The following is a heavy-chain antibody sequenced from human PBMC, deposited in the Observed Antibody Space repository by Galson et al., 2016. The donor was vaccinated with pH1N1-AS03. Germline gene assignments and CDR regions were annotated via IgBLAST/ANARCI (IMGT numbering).Heavy chain of an antibody. Sequence: QSGAEVKKPGESLNISCQGSGYRFSTYYIAWVRQMPGKGLEWMGIFHPGDSDTKYHPSFQGLVTMSADKSTNTAYLHWSSRKASDTAIYYCSRHSQCTRGTCYSSYLYALDVWGRGTAVTVS. CDR1: GYRFSTYY. CDR2: FHPGDSDT. J-gene: IGHJ6*02. D-gene: IGHD2-8*01. CDR3: SRHSQCTRGTCYSSYLYALDV. V-gene: IGHV5-51*01.